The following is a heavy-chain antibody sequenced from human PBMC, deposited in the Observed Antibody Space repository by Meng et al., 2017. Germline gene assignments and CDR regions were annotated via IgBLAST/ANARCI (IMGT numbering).Heavy chain of an antibody. Sequence: GGFLRPSCPAPGSTFSSFAMSWVRQAPGKGLEWVSAISGSGGSTYYADSVKGRYTISRENSKNTLYLQMNSLRAEYTAVYYCAKVLAGNHSYDSRGHPDYWGQGTLVTVSS. CDR1: GSTFSSFA. V-gene: IGHV3-23*01. CDR2: ISGSGGST. CDR3: AKVLAGNHSYDSRGHPDY. J-gene: IGHJ4*01. D-gene: IGHD3-22*01.